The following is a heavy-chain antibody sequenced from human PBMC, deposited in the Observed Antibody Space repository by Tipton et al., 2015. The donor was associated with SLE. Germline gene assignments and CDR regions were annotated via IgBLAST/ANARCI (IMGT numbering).Heavy chain of an antibody. CDR1: GGSVSSGSYY. V-gene: IGHV4-61*01. CDR2: IYYSGST. J-gene: IGHJ4*02. Sequence: LRLSCTVSGGSVSSGSYYWSWIRQPPGKGLEWIGYIYYSGSTNYNPSLKSRVTISVDTSKNQFSLKLSSVTAADTAVYYCATVAPSEYYFDYWGQGTLVTVSS. D-gene: IGHD2-21*01. CDR3: ATVAPSEYYFDY.